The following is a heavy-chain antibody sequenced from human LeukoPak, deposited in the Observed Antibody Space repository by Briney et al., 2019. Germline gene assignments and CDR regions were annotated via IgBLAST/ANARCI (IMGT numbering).Heavy chain of an antibody. CDR3: ARAFDP. V-gene: IGHV4-61*02. Sequence: SQTLSLICTVSGGSISSGSYYWSWIRQPAGKGLGWIGRIYTSGSTNYNPSLKSRVTISVDTSKNQFSLKLSSVTAADTAVYYCARAFDPWGQGTLVTVSS. CDR2: IYTSGST. CDR1: GGSISSGSYY. J-gene: IGHJ5*02.